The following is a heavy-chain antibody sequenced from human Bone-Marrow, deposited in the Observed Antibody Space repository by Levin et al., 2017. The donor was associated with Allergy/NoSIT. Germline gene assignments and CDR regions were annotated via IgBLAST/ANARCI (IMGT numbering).Heavy chain of an antibody. Sequence: GGSLRLSCAASGFTFSTYWFHWVRQGPGEGLVWVSRINENGIITDYADSVKGRFTISRDNARNTLYLQMTNLRADDTAVYYCVRDLAGGDGNWGQGILVTVSS. V-gene: IGHV3-74*01. D-gene: IGHD2-21*02. CDR3: VRDLAGGDGN. CDR2: INENGIIT. CDR1: GFTFSTYW. J-gene: IGHJ4*02.